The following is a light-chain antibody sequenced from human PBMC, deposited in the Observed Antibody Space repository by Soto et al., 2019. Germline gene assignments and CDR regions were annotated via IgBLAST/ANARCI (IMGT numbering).Light chain of an antibody. CDR1: QAVGSN. CDR3: QQYAASPRT. Sequence: IVLTQSPATLSVSPGERATLSCRASQAVGSNLAWYQQRPGQAPRLLIYDASTRATGIPDRFSGSGSATDFTLTISRLEPEDFAVYYCQQYAASPRTFGQGTKVDI. J-gene: IGKJ1*01. CDR2: DAS. V-gene: IGKV3-20*01.